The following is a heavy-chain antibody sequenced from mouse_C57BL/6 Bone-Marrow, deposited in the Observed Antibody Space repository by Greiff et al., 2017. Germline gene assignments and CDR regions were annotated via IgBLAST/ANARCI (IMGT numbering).Heavy chain of an antibody. Sequence: DVMLVESGGDLVKPGGSLKLSCAASGFTFSSYGMSWVRQTPDKRLEWVATISSGGSYTYYPDSVKGRFTISRDNAKNTLYLQMSSLKSEDKSMYYCARLLRYFDYWGQGTTLTVSS. CDR2: ISSGGSYT. D-gene: IGHD1-1*01. CDR1: GFTFSSYG. CDR3: ARLLRYFDY. J-gene: IGHJ2*01. V-gene: IGHV5-6*02.